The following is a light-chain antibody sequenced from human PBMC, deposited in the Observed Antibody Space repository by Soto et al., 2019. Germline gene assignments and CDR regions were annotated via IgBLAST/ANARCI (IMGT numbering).Light chain of an antibody. CDR2: GAS. Sequence: EIVLTQSPDTLSLSAGERATLSCRAGQNISSNYLAWYQQKPGQAPRLLIYGASSRATDIPDRFSGGGSGTDFTLTVNRLEPEDFAVYYCQQYGTSPFTFGPGTRVDIK. CDR3: QQYGTSPFT. J-gene: IGKJ3*01. V-gene: IGKV3-20*01. CDR1: QNISSNY.